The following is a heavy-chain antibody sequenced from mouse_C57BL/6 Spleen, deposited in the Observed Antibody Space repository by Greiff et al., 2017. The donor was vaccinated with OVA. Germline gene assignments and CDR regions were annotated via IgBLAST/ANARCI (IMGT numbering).Heavy chain of an antibody. CDR2: IWSGGST. CDR3: ASWYYYAMDY. J-gene: IGHJ4*01. CDR1: GFSLTSYG. V-gene: IGHV2-2*01. Sequence: VKRVESGPGLVQPSQSLSITCTVSGFSLTSYGVHWVRQSPGKGLEWLGVIWSGGSTDYNAAFISRLSISKDNSKSQVFFKMNSLQADDTAIYYCASWYYYAMDYWGQGTSVTVSS.